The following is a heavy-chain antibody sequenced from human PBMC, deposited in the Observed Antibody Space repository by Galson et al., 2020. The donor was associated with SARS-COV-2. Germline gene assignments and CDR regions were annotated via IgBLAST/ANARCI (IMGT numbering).Heavy chain of an antibody. CDR1: GFTFSSYS. CDR2: ISSSSSYI. V-gene: IGHV3-21*01. J-gene: IGHJ4*02. D-gene: IGHD1-26*01. Sequence: GESLKISCAASGFTFSSYSMNWVRQAPGKGLEWVSSISSSSSYIYYADSVKGRFTISRDNAKNSLYLQMNRLRAEDTAVYYCARDLTGWELLNYFDYWGQGTLVTVSS. CDR3: ARDLTGWELLNYFDY.